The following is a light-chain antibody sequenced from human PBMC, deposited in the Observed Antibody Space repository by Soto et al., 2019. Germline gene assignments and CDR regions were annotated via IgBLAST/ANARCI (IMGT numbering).Light chain of an antibody. CDR1: QSVSNNY. Sequence: EIVLTQSPGTLSLSPGERATLSCRASQSVSNNYLAWYQQKPGQAPRLLIYGTSNRATGIPDRISGSGSGTNFTLTISKLEPEDFAVYYCQQYGSSPLTFGQGTKVEIK. CDR3: QQYGSSPLT. V-gene: IGKV3-20*01. J-gene: IGKJ1*01. CDR2: GTS.